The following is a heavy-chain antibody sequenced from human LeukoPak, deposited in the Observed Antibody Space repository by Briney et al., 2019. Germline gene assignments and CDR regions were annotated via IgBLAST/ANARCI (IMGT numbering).Heavy chain of an antibody. D-gene: IGHD2-2*01. CDR2: ISAYNGNT. CDR1: GYTFTSYG. Sequence: ASVKVSCKASGYTFTSYGISWVRQAPGQGLEWMGWISAYNGNTNYAQKLQGRVTMTTDTSTSIAYMELRSLRSDDTAVYYCARGPPGRYQLLWEDYWGQGTLVTVSS. CDR3: ARGPPGRYQLLWEDY. V-gene: IGHV1-18*01. J-gene: IGHJ4*02.